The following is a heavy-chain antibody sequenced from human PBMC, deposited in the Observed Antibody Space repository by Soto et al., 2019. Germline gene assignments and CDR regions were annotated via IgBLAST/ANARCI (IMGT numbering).Heavy chain of an antibody. Sequence: QVQLVESGGGVVQPGRSLRLSCAASGFTFSSYAMHWVRQAPGKGLEWVAVISYDGSNKYYADSVKGRFTISRDNSKNTRYLQMNSLRAEDTAVYYCARADGSGSYPIDYWGQGTLVTVSS. CDR2: ISYDGSNK. J-gene: IGHJ4*02. V-gene: IGHV3-30-3*01. CDR1: GFTFSSYA. CDR3: ARADGSGSYPIDY. D-gene: IGHD3-10*01.